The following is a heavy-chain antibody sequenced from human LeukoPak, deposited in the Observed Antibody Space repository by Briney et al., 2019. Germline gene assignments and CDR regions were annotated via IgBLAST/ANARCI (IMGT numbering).Heavy chain of an antibody. CDR2: IDWDDDK. V-gene: IGHV2-70*11. D-gene: IGHD3-10*01. CDR1: GFSLSTRGMC. Sequence: SGPALLKPTRTLTLTCTFSGFSLSTRGMCVSWIRQPPVKALEWLSRIDWDDDKYYSTSLTTRLPISKDTSKNQVVLTMTNMDPVDTATYYCARIHYSLGMDVWGQGTTVTVSS. J-gene: IGHJ6*02. CDR3: ARIHYSLGMDV.